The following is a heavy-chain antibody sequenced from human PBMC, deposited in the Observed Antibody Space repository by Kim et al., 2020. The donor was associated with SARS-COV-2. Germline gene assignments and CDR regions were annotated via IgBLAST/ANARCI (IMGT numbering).Heavy chain of an antibody. CDR3: AKSATVGSSFAGMDV. CDR1: EFAFSSYA. Sequence: GGSLRLSCVASEFAFSSYAMNWVRQAPGKGLEWVSAISGSGGSTYYADSVKGRFTISRDNSKNTLYLQMNSLRAEDTAVYYCAKSATVGSSFAGMDVWGQGTTVTVSS. V-gene: IGHV3-23*01. D-gene: IGHD6-6*01. J-gene: IGHJ6*02. CDR2: ISGSGGST.